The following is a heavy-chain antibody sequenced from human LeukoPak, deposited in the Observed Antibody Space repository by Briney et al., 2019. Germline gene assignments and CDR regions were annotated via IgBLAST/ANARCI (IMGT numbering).Heavy chain of an antibody. CDR3: AKDLGSVVTPPSLDF. D-gene: IGHD4-23*01. V-gene: IGHV3-74*01. CDR2: INSDGSST. J-gene: IGHJ4*02. CDR1: GFTFSSYW. Sequence: GGSLRLSCAASGFTFSSYWMHWVRQAPGKGLVWVSRINSDGSSTSYADSVKGRFTISRDNSKNTLYLQMSSLRAEDTAVYYCAKDLGSVVTPPSLDFWGQGTLVTVSS.